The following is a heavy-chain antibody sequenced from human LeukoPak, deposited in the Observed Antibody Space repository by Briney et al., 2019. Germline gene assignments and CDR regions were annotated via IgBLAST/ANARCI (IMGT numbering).Heavy chain of an antibody. V-gene: IGHV1-69*05. J-gene: IGHJ4*02. CDR2: IIPIFGTA. Sequence: SVKVSCKASGGTFSSYAISWVRQAPGQGLEWMGGIIPIFGTANYAQKFQGRVTITTDESTSTAYMELSSLRSEDTAVYYCAKGGSYHKDRPLTFDYWGQGTLVNVTS. CDR1: GGTFSSYA. CDR3: AKGGSYHKDRPLTFDY. D-gene: IGHD1-26*01.